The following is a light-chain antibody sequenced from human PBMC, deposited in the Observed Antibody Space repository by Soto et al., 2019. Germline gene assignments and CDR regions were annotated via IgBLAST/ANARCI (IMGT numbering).Light chain of an antibody. Sequence: QSVLTQPPSASGTPGQRVTISCSGSSSNIESNTVNWYQQLPGTAPKLLIYSNNQRPSGVPVRFSGSKSGTSASLAISGLQSEDEADYYCAAWVDSLNGYVFGTGTKLTVL. CDR1: SSNIESNT. V-gene: IGLV1-44*01. CDR2: SNN. J-gene: IGLJ1*01. CDR3: AAWVDSLNGYV.